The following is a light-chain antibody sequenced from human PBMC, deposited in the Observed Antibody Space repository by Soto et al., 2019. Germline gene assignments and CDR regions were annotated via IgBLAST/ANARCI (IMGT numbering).Light chain of an antibody. CDR2: IAS. CDR3: QQYGSSPYT. CDR1: QSVSRSY. Sequence: EVVLTQSPGTLSLSPGERATLSCWASQSVSRSYLAWYQQKPGQAPRLLHYIASSRATGIPDRFSGSGSGTDFTLTISRLEPEDFAMYYCQQYGSSPYTFGQGTKVEIK. J-gene: IGKJ2*01. V-gene: IGKV3-20*01.